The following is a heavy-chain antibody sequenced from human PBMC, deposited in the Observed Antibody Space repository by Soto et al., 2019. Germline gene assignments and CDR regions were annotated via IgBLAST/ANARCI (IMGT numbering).Heavy chain of an antibody. J-gene: IGHJ4*02. D-gene: IGHD3-22*01. CDR2: ISGRGDRK. CDR1: GGSISSGGYS. CDR3: AGSDYYDSSGPPGY. V-gene: IGHV3-23*01. Sequence: ETLSLTCAVSGGSISSGGYSWSWIRQPPGKGREWVSAISGRGDRKYYADSVKGRFTISRDNSKNTLYLQMNSLRADDTAVYYCAGSDYYDSSGPPGYWGQGTLVTVSS.